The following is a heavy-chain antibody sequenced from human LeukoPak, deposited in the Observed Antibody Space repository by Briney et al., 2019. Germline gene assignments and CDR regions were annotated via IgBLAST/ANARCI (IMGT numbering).Heavy chain of an antibody. D-gene: IGHD6-19*01. CDR2: ISSSSSYI. J-gene: IGHJ5*02. V-gene: IGHV3-21*01. Sequence: PGGSLRLSCAASGFTFSSYSMNWVRQAPGEGLEWVSSISSSSSYIYYADSVKGRFTISRDNAKNSLYLQMNSLRAEDTAVYYCARDLIAVAGTDPWGQGTLVTVSS. CDR1: GFTFSSYS. CDR3: ARDLIAVAGTDP.